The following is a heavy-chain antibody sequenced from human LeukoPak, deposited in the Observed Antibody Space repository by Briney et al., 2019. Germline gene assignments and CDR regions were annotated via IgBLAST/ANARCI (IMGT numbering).Heavy chain of an antibody. CDR3: ARGTDYYGSGSYRL. D-gene: IGHD3-10*01. V-gene: IGHV1-18*01. Sequence: ASVKVSCKASGYTFTSYGISWVRQAPGQGLEWMGWISAYNGNTNYAQKLQGRVTMTTDTSTSTAYMELRSLRSDDTAVYYCARGTDYYGSGSYRLWGQGTLVTVSS. CDR1: GYTFTSYG. CDR2: ISAYNGNT. J-gene: IGHJ4*02.